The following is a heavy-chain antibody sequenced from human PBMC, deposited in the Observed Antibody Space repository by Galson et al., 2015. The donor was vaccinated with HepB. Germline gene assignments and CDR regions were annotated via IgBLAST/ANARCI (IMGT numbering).Heavy chain of an antibody. V-gene: IGHV1-58*01. CDR2: IVVGSGNT. J-gene: IGHJ3*02. CDR3: AAAGSGGSCYFVSEGCAFDI. D-gene: IGHD2-15*01. CDR1: GFTFTSSA. Sequence: SVKVSCKASGFTFTSSAVQWVRQARGQRLEWIGWIVVGSGNTNYAQKFQERVTITRDMSTSTAYMELSSLRSEDTAVYYCAAAGSGGSCYFVSEGCAFDIWGQGTMVTVSS.